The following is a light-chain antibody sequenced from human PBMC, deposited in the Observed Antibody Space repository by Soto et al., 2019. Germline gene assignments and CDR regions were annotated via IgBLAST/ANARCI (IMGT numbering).Light chain of an antibody. V-gene: IGKV3D-7*01. CDR1: QSLSNTY. CDR3: HQDFDLPLT. J-gene: IGKJ4*01. Sequence: EIVMTQSPVTLSLSPGDRATLSCRASQSLSNTYISWHQQKPGQAPRLLIYGASTRATGIPARFSGSGSGTDFTLTISSLQPEDFALYYCHQDFDLPLTFGGGTKVEIK. CDR2: GAS.